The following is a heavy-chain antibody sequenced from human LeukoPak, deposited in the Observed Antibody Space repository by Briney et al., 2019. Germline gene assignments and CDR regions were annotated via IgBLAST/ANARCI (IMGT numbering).Heavy chain of an antibody. CDR1: GYTFTNFD. CDR2: MNPVSGNA. V-gene: IGHV1-8*01. Sequence: ASVKVSRKASGYTFTNFDINWVRQAPGQGLEWMGWMNPVSGNAGSAQKFQGRVTLTRDTSISTAYMELSSLTSDDTAFYYCARAPMGTAPLYWGQGTLVTVSP. J-gene: IGHJ4*02. CDR3: ARAPMGTAPLY. D-gene: IGHD1/OR15-1a*01.